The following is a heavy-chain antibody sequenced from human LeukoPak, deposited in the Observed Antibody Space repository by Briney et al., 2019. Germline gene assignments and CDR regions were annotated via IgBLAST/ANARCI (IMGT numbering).Heavy chain of an antibody. D-gene: IGHD1-1*01. Sequence: GGSLTLSCAASGFTFSSYWMSWVRQAPGKGLEWVANIKQGGSEKYYGDSVKGRFTISRDNAKNSLYLQMNSLRAEDTAVYYCARDDDVLGQGVDPWGQGTLVTVSS. CDR1: GFTFSSYW. V-gene: IGHV3-7*01. J-gene: IGHJ5*02. CDR2: IKQGGSEK. CDR3: ARDDDVLGQGVDP.